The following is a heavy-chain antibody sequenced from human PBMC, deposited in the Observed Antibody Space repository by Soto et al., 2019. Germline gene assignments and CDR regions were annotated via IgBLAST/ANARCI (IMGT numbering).Heavy chain of an antibody. CDR1: GGSISSGDYY. D-gene: IGHD3-3*01. J-gene: IGHJ4*02. V-gene: IGHV4-30-4*01. CDR3: ARANYDFWSGYSFLQTPRLEYYFDY. Sequence: SETLSLTCTVSGGSISSGDYYWSWIRQPPGKGLEWIGYIYYSGSTYYNPSLKSRVTISVDTSKNQFSLKLSSVTAADTAVYYCARANYDFWSGYSFLQTPRLEYYFDYWGQGTLVTVSS. CDR2: IYYSGST.